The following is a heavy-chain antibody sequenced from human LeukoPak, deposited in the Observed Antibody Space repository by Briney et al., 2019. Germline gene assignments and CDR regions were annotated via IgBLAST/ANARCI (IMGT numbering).Heavy chain of an antibody. CDR1: GFTFSSYE. D-gene: IGHD5-18*01. CDR3: ARGFSGYTYGPDY. V-gene: IGHV3-48*03. Sequence: GGSLRLSCAASGFTFSSYEMNWVRQAPGKGLEWVSYISGSGSSRYYADSVRGRFTISRDNAKNSLYLQMNSLRAEDTAVYYCARGFSGYTYGPDYWGQGTLVTVSS. J-gene: IGHJ4*02. CDR2: ISGSGSSR.